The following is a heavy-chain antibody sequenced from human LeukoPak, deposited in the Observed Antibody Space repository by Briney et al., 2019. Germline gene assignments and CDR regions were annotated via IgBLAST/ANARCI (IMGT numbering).Heavy chain of an antibody. CDR1: GYTFTGYY. V-gene: IGHV1-2*05. Sequence: ASVKVSCKASGYTFTGYYIHWVRQAPGQGLEWMRRLNPNSGGTNSEPKFTGRVTMTRYPSTSTAYMELSRLTTDEPVMYYCARKEQYYDILTGYYSYYYYYMDVWGKGTTVTVSS. J-gene: IGHJ6*03. CDR2: LNPNSGGT. CDR3: ARKEQYYDILTGYYSYYYYYMDV. D-gene: IGHD3-9*01.